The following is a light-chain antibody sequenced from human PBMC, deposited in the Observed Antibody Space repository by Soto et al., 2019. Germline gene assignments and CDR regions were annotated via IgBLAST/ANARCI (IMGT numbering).Light chain of an antibody. CDR1: SSDVGGYNY. J-gene: IGLJ2*01. CDR2: DVS. V-gene: IGLV2-14*01. CDR3: ISYTSRDTLI. Sequence: QSALTQPASVSGSPGQSITIACTGTSSDVGGYNYVCWYQQYPDKVPKLIIYDVSSRPSGISNRFSGSTSGNTASLTISGLQTEDEPDYYCISYTSRDTLIFGGGTKLTVL.